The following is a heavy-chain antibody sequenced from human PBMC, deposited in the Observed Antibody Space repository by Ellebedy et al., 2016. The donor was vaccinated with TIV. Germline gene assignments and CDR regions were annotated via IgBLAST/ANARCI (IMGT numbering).Heavy chain of an antibody. CDR3: ARREWLGYYDY. Sequence: ASVKVSCKASGYTFTSYAMHWVRQAPGQRLEWMGWINAGNGNTKYSQKFQGRVTITRDTSASTAYMELRSLRSEDTAVYYCARREWLGYYDYWGQGTLVTVSS. J-gene: IGHJ4*02. CDR2: INAGNGNT. CDR1: GYTFTSYA. V-gene: IGHV1-3*01. D-gene: IGHD6-19*01.